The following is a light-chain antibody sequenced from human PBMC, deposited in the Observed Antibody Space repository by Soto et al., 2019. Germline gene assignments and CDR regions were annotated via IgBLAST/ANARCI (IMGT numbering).Light chain of an antibody. CDR1: SSDVGGYNY. CDR3: SSYTSSDTYV. Sequence: QSALTQPASVSGSHGQSITISCTGTSSDVGGYNYVSWYQQRSGEAPKLMLYNVNNRPSGVSNRFSGSKSGTTASLTISGLQAEDEADYSCSSYTSSDTYVFGTGTKLTVL. J-gene: IGLJ1*01. V-gene: IGLV2-14*01. CDR2: NVN.